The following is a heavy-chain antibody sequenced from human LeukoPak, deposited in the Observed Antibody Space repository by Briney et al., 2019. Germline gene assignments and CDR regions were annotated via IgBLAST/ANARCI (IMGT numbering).Heavy chain of an antibody. CDR2: INPTGGST. J-gene: IGHJ6*02. Sequence: ASVKVSCKASGNSFTTYYMHWVRQAPGQGLEWMGIINPTGGSTNYAQKFEGRVTMTRDTSTSTVYMELSSLRSEDTAVYYCARERYCSGGNCFVTYYYGMDVWGQGTTVTVSS. CDR3: ARERYCSGGNCFVTYYYGMDV. V-gene: IGHV1-46*01. CDR1: GNSFTTYY. D-gene: IGHD2-15*01.